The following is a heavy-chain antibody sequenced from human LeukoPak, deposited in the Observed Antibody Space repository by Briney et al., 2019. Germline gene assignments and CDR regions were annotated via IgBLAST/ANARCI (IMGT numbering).Heavy chain of an antibody. D-gene: IGHD3-16*01. CDR2: IKEDESEK. V-gene: IGHV3-7*03. J-gene: IGHJ4*02. CDR1: GFTFSTYW. CDR3: ARGNSFGGY. Sequence: GGSLRLSCAASGFTFSTYWMHWGRQAPGKGLEWVANIKEDESEKYYVGSVTGRFTISRDNAKNSLYLQMNSLRVEDTAVYYCARGNSFGGYWGQGTLVTVSS.